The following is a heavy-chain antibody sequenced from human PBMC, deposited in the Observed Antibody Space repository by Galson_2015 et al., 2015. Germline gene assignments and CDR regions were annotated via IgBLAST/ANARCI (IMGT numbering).Heavy chain of an antibody. J-gene: IGHJ5*02. CDR2: IYSNGRT. V-gene: IGHV3-53*01. CDR1: GFIVSSNY. CDR3: ARGYGSGIGNWFDP. Sequence: SLRLSCAASGFIVSSNYVIWVRQAPGKGLEWVSVIYSNGRTYDVDSVKGRFTISRDNSKNTVYLQMNSLRAEDTAVYYCARGYGSGIGNWFDPWGQGTLVTVSS. D-gene: IGHD3-10*01.